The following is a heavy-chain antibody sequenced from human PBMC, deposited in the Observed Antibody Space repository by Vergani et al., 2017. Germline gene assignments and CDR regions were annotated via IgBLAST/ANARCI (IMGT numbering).Heavy chain of an antibody. V-gene: IGHV3-7*04. Sequence: VQLVESGGGVVQPGGSLRLSCAASGFTFSNAWMSWVRQAPGKGLEWVANIKQDGSEKYYEDSVKGRFTISRDNAKNSLYLQMNSLRAEDTAVYYCARVAAADGYYYYYMDVWGKGTTVTVSS. D-gene: IGHD6-13*01. CDR3: ARVAAADGYYYYYMDV. CDR2: IKQDGSEK. J-gene: IGHJ6*03. CDR1: GFTFSNAW.